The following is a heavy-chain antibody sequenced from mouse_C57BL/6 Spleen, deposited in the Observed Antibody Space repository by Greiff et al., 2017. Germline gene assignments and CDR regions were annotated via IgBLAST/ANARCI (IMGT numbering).Heavy chain of an antibody. J-gene: IGHJ1*03. CDR1: GYTFTSYW. CDR3: AREQGEEYWYFDV. Sequence: VQLQQPGAELVMPGASVKLSCKASGYTFTSYWMHWVKQRPGQGLEWIGEIDPSDSYTNYNQKFKGKSTLTVDTSSSPAYMQRSSLPSEDSAVYDSAREQGEEYWYFDVWGTGATVTVSS. CDR2: IDPSDSYT. V-gene: IGHV1-69*01.